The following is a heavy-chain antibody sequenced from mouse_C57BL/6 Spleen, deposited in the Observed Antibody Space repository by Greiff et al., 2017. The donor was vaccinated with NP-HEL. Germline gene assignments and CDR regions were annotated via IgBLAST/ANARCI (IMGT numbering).Heavy chain of an antibody. J-gene: IGHJ4*01. D-gene: IGHD2-3*01. V-gene: IGHV14-3*01. CDR3: ARGGYYEGYAMDY. Sequence: EVKLVESVAELVRPGASVKLSCTASGFNIKNTYMHWVKQRPEQGLEWIGRIDPANGNTKYAPKFQGKATITADTSSNTAYLQLSSLTSEDTAIYYCARGGYYEGYAMDYWGQGTSVTVSS. CDR2: IDPANGNT. CDR1: GFNIKNTY.